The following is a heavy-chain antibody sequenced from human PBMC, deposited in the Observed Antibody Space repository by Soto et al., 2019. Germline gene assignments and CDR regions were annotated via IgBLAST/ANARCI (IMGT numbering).Heavy chain of an antibody. V-gene: IGHV4-59*01. CDR1: GGSISSYY. D-gene: IGHD3-22*01. J-gene: IGHJ5*02. CDR2: IYYSGST. CDR3: ARANEYYYDSSGYDNWFDP. Sequence: PSETLSLTCTVSGGSISSYYWSWIRRPPGKGLEWIGYIYYSGSTNYNPSLKSRVTISVDTSKNQFSLKLSSVTAADTAVYYCARANEYYYDSSGYDNWFDPWGQGTLVTVSS.